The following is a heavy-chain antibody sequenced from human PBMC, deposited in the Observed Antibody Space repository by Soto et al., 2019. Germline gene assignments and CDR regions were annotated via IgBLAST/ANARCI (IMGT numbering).Heavy chain of an antibody. D-gene: IGHD3-10*01. CDR3: ARDGGFGELKY. V-gene: IGHV1-69*13. CDR1: GDTFSGYP. CDR2: IIPVFGTT. Sequence: SVKVSCKASGDTFSGYPINWVRQAPGEGLEWMGRIIPVFGTTNDAQRFEGRVTFTADESTNTAYMELRGLLSEDTAVYYCARDGGFGELKYWGPGTLVTVPQ. J-gene: IGHJ4*02.